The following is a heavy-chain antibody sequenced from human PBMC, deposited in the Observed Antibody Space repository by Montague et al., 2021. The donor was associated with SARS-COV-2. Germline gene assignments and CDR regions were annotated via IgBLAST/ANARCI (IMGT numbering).Heavy chain of an antibody. J-gene: IGHJ4*02. D-gene: IGHD6-13*01. CDR3: ARVSWAAAATRSDY. CDR1: GASVSSGGYY. CDR2: IYYSGST. V-gene: IGHV4-61*08. Sequence: SETLSLTCTVSGASVSSGGYYWSWIRQPPGKGLEWIGYIYYSGSTNYNPSLKSRVTISLDTSKNQFSLKLTSVTAADTAVYYCARVSWAAAATRSDYWGQGTLVTVSS.